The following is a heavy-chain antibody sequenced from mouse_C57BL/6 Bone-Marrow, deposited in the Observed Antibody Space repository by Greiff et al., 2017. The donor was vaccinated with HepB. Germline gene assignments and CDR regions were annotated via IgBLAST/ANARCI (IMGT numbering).Heavy chain of an antibody. CDR1: GYTFTSYW. J-gene: IGHJ4*01. Sequence: QVQLQQSGAELAKPGASVKLSCKASGYTFTSYWMHWVKQRPGQGLEWIGYINPSSGYNKYNQKFKDKATLTVDKSSSTAYMQLSSLTSEDSAVYYCAIWGYAMDYWGQGTSVTVSS. V-gene: IGHV1-7*01. D-gene: IGHD4-1*01. CDR3: AIWGYAMDY. CDR2: INPSSGYN.